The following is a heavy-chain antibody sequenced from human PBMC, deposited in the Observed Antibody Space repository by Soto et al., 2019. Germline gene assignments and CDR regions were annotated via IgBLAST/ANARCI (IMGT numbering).Heavy chain of an antibody. J-gene: IGHJ4*02. D-gene: IGHD4-17*01. Sequence: ASVKVSCKASGYSFSSYGITWVRQAPGQGLEWMGWISPSTHETNYAQKFQGRVTMTTDTSMSTAFIELSRLKSDDTAVYYCARAHGDYGIYDYWGQGTLVTVSS. V-gene: IGHV1-18*01. CDR1: GYSFSSYG. CDR2: ISPSTHET. CDR3: ARAHGDYGIYDY.